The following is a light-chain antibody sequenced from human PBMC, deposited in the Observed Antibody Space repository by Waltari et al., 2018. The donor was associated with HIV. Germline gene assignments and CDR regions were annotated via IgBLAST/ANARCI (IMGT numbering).Light chain of an antibody. V-gene: IGLV1-40*01. CDR3: QSYDSSLSGSGV. Sequence: QSVLTQPPSVSGAPGQRVTISCTGSSSNIGAGYDVHWYQQLPGTAPKLLIYGNSNRPSGVPVRFSGSKSGTSASLAITGLQADDEAVYYCQSYDSSLSGSGVFGGGTKLTVL. CDR2: GNS. CDR1: SSNIGAGYD. J-gene: IGLJ3*02.